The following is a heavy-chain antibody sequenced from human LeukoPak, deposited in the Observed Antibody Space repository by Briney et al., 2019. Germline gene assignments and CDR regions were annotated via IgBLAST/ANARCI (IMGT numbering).Heavy chain of an antibody. J-gene: IGHJ4*02. Sequence: PSETLSLTCTVSGGSISSSSYYWGWLRQPPGKGLEWIGSIYYSGSTYYNPSLKSRVTISVDTSKNQFSLKLSSVTAADTAVYYCARHGRYDFWSGYYTYFDYWGQGTLVTVSS. V-gene: IGHV4-39*01. D-gene: IGHD3-3*01. CDR2: IYYSGST. CDR1: GGSISSSSYY. CDR3: ARHGRYDFWSGYYTYFDY.